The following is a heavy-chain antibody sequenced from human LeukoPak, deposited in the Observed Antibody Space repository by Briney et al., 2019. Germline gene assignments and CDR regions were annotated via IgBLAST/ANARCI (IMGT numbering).Heavy chain of an antibody. CDR3: AREGSRREPYGSPLYHYGMDV. J-gene: IGHJ6*02. CDR1: GGTFSSYA. CDR2: INPNSGGT. Sequence: GASVKVSCKASGGTFSSYAISWVRQAPGQGLEWMGWINPNSGGTNYAQKFQGRVTMTRDTSISTAYMELSRLRSDDTAVYYCAREGSRREPYGSPLYHYGMDVWGQGTTVTVSS. V-gene: IGHV1-2*02. D-gene: IGHD1-26*01.